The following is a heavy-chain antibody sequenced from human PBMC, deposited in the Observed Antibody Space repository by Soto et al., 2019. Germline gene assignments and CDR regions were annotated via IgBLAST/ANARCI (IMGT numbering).Heavy chain of an antibody. D-gene: IGHD3-22*01. Sequence: EVQLVESGGVVVQPGGSLRLSCAASGFTFDDYTMHWVRQAPGKGLEWVSLISWDGGSTYYADSVMGRFTISRDNSKNSLYLQMNSLRTEDTALYYCAKEGYDSSGYLDYWGQGTLVTVSS. J-gene: IGHJ4*02. CDR3: AKEGYDSSGYLDY. CDR2: ISWDGGST. V-gene: IGHV3-43*01. CDR1: GFTFDDYT.